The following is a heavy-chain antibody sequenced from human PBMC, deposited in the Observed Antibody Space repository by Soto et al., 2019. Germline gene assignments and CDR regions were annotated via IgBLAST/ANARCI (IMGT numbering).Heavy chain of an antibody. CDR2: IYYSGST. Sequence: QVQLQESGPGLVKPSETLSLTCTVSGGSISSHYWSWIRQPPGKGLEWIGYIYYSGSTNYNPSLKSRVTISVDTSKNQFSLKLSSVTAADTAVYYCARDGKGSSWVGGVWFDPWGQGTLVTVSS. D-gene: IGHD6-13*01. J-gene: IGHJ5*02. CDR3: ARDGKGSSWVGGVWFDP. CDR1: GGSISSHY. V-gene: IGHV4-59*11.